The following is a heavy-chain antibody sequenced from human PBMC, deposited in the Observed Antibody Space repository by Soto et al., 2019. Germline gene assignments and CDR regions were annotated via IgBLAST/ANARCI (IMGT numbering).Heavy chain of an antibody. Sequence: GGSLRLSCAASGFTFSSYAMTWVRQAPGKGLEWVSAITGSGVSTYHADSVKGRFTISRDNSANTLYLQMNGLSAEDTAVYYCAKDAKATSGWFLDSWGPGTLVTVSS. D-gene: IGHD6-19*01. V-gene: IGHV3-23*01. CDR1: GFTFSSYA. CDR3: AKDAKATSGWFLDS. J-gene: IGHJ4*02. CDR2: ITGSGVST.